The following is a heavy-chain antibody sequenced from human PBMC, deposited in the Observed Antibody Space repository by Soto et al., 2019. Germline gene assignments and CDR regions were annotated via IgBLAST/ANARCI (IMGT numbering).Heavy chain of an antibody. CDR3: ARQASGYYYGWFDP. CDR2: IFYSGGT. CDR1: GGSILDSTYY. J-gene: IGHJ5*02. Sequence: QLLLQESGPGLVKPSETLSLTCTVSGGSILDSTYYWAWIGQSPGKGLERIGTIFYSGGTFYTPSLKSRVTMSVDTSNNQFSLKLSSVTAADTAVYYCARQASGYYYGWFDPWGQGTLVTVSS. D-gene: IGHD3-22*01. V-gene: IGHV4-39*01.